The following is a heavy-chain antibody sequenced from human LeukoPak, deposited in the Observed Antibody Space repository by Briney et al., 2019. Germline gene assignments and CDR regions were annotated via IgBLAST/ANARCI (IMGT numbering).Heavy chain of an antibody. CDR3: ARHSIWGGPSPYYFDY. J-gene: IGHJ4*02. V-gene: IGHV4-34*01. D-gene: IGHD3-3*01. CDR1: GGSISTYY. CDR2: INHSGST. Sequence: SETLSLTCSVSGGSISTYYWTWIRQPPGKGLEWIGEINHSGSTNYNPSLKSRVTISVDTSKDQFSLKLSSVTAADTAVYYCARHSIWGGPSPYYFDYWGQGTLVTVSS.